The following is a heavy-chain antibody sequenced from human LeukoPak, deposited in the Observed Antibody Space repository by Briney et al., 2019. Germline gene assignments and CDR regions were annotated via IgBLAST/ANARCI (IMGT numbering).Heavy chain of an antibody. J-gene: IGHJ4*02. Sequence: SETLSLTCTVSGGSISSNSHYWGWIRQPPGKGLEWIGSIYYIGSTYYNPSLKSRVTISVDTSKNQFSLKLRSVTAADTAVYYCARHVNSNGSPSDYWGQGTLVTVSS. CDR1: GGSISSNSHY. CDR2: IYYIGST. CDR3: ARHVNSNGSPSDY. D-gene: IGHD1-26*01. V-gene: IGHV4-39*01.